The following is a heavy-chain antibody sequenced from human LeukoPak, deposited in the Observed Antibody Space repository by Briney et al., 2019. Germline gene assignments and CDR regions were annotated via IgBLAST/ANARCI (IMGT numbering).Heavy chain of an antibody. J-gene: IGHJ5*02. D-gene: IGHD6-6*01. V-gene: IGHV4-34*01. CDR3: ARGSLLIAARTLNWFDP. Sequence: PSETLSLTCAVYGGSFSGYYWSWIRQPPGKGLEWIGEINHSGSTNYNPSLKSRVTISVDTSKNQFSLKLSSVTAADTAVYYCARGSLLIAARTLNWFDPWGQGTLVTVSS. CDR2: INHSGST. CDR1: GGSFSGYY.